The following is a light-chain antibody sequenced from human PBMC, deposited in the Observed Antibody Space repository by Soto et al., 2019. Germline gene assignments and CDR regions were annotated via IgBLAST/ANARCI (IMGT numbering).Light chain of an antibody. Sequence: DIQMTQSPSSLSASVGDRVTITCQASQDISNYLNWYQQKPGKAPKLLIYDASNLETGVPSRFNGSVSGTDFTLTISSLQSEEIAKYYWQQYDTLRPMYTFGQGNKLEIK. CDR1: QDISNY. V-gene: IGKV1-33*01. J-gene: IGKJ2*01. CDR2: DAS. CDR3: QQYDTLRPMYT.